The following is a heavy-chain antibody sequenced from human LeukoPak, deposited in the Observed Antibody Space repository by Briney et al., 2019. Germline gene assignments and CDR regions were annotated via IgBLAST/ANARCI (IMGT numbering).Heavy chain of an antibody. CDR3: ARVFAAAGLDL. J-gene: IGHJ5*02. CDR1: GGSIRDSRT. Sequence: SETLPLTCTASGGSIRDSRTWGWVRQSPGKGLEWIANVHGDGRTASNPSLKSRLTIYRDTSKNQFSLKVRSVTAADTALYYCARVFAAAGLDLWGQGILVTVSS. CDR2: VHGDGRT. D-gene: IGHD6-25*01. V-gene: IGHV4-39*07.